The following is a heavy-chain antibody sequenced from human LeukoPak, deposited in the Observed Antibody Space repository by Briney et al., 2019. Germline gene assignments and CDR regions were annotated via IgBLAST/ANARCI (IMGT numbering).Heavy chain of an antibody. J-gene: IGHJ6*03. CDR3: AKALTTGYYYYMDV. V-gene: IGHV3-33*06. CDR2: IWYDGSNK. Sequence: GGSLRLSCAASGFTFSSYGMHWVRQAPGKGLEWVAVIWYDGSNKYYPDSVKGRFTISRDNSKNTLHPQMNSLRAKDTGAYYCAKALTTGYYYYMDVWGKGTTVTVSS. D-gene: IGHD4-11*01. CDR1: GFTFSSYG.